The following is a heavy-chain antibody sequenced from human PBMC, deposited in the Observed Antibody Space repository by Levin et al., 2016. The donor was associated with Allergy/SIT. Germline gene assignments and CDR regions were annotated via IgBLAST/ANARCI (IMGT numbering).Heavy chain of an antibody. CDR2: IIPIFGTA. V-gene: IGHV1-69*01. Sequence: WVRQAPGQGLEWMGGIIPIFGTANYAQKFQGRVTITADESTSTAYMELSSLRSEDTAVYYCARGDKDSSSWYSKRKSAFDIWGQGTMVTVSS. J-gene: IGHJ3*02. D-gene: IGHD6-13*01. CDR3: ARGDKDSSSWYSKRKSAFDI.